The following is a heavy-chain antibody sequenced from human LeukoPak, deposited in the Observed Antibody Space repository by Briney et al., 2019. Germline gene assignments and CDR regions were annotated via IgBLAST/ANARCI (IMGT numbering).Heavy chain of an antibody. V-gene: IGHV3-30-3*01. CDR2: ISTDGSNK. CDR1: GFTFSSYA. CDR3: KSGGAAPGSFDN. J-gene: IGHJ4*02. D-gene: IGHD6-13*01. Sequence: GGSLRLSCAASGFTFSSYAVHWVRQAPGKGLEWVAVISTDGSNKYYADSVKGRFTISRDNAKNSLYLQLNSLRVEDTAVYYCKSGGAAPGSFDNWGQGTLVTVSP.